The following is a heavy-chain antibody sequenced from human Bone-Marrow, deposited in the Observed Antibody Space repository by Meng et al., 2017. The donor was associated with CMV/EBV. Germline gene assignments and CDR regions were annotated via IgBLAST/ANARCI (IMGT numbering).Heavy chain of an antibody. Sequence: ASGFTFHSYHMHWVRQTPGEELEWVTVTSYNGSNKYNADSVRGRFTISRDDSENTLYLQVNSLRAEDTAVYYCASGVAAAGGWFDTWGQGTLVTVSS. CDR3: ASGVAAAGGWFDT. V-gene: IGHV3-30*04. CDR1: GFTFHSYH. CDR2: TSYNGSNK. J-gene: IGHJ5*02. D-gene: IGHD6-13*01.